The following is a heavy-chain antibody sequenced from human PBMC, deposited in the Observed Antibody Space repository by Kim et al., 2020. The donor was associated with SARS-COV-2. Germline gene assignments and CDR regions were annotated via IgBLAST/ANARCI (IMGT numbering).Heavy chain of an antibody. V-gene: IGHV3-43D*03. CDR3: AKDRGTELWFGELLPYYYYGMDV. CDR1: GFTFDDYA. J-gene: IGHJ6*02. CDR2: ISWDGGST. D-gene: IGHD3-10*01. Sequence: GGSLRLSCAASGFTFDDYAMHWVRQAPGKGLEWVSLISWDGGSTYYADSVKGRFTISRDNSKNSLYLQMNSLRAEDTALYYCAKDRGTELWFGELLPYYYYGMDVWGQGTTVTVSS.